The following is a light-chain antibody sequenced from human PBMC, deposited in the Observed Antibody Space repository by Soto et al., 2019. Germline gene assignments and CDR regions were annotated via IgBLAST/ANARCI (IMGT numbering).Light chain of an antibody. CDR3: QQDNNWPGT. V-gene: IGKV3-15*01. J-gene: IGKJ1*01. CDR1: QSVSSN. Sequence: EIVMTQSPATLSVSPGERATLSCRASQSVSSNLAWYPQKPGQDPRLLIYGASTRATGVPARFSGSGSGTAVTLTISSLQSEDFAVYYCQQDNNWPGTFGQGTKVEIK. CDR2: GAS.